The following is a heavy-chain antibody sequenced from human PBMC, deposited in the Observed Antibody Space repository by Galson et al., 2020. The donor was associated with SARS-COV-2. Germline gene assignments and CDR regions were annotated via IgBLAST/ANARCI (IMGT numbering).Heavy chain of an antibody. CDR1: GFTFSNAW. CDR2: IKSKTDGGTT. J-gene: IGHJ4*02. D-gene: IGHD4-17*01. CDR3: TTVALPEYGDYSFDY. Sequence: TGGSLRLSCAASGFTFSNAWMSWVRQAPGKGLEWVGRIKSKTDGGTTDYAAPVKGRFTISRDDSKNTLYLQMNSLKTEDTAVYYCTTVALPEYGDYSFDYWGQGTLVTVSS. V-gene: IGHV3-15*01.